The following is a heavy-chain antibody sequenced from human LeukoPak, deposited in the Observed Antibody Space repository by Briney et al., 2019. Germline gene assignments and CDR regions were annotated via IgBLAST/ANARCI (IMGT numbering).Heavy chain of an antibody. Sequence: AGGSLRLSCAASGFIFSNCAMSWVRQAPGKGLEWVSAIVGRGSSTYYADSVKGRFTISRDNSKNTLYLQLNRLRAEDTAVYYCAKWGDYDILTGYYDSDYWGQGTLVTVSS. J-gene: IGHJ4*02. D-gene: IGHD3-9*01. CDR3: AKWGDYDILTGYYDSDY. V-gene: IGHV3-23*01. CDR2: IVGRGSST. CDR1: GFIFSNCA.